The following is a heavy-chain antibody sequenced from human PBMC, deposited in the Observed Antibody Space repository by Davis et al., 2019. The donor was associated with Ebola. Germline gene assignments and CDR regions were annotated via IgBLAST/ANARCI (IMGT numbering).Heavy chain of an antibody. CDR3: ARYVIAAAQSSVDY. Sequence: GESLKISCAASGCTFSSYAMNWVRQAPGKGLEWVSSISPSSDYIYYADSVRGRFTISRDNAKNSLYLQMNSLRAEDTAVYYCARYVIAAAQSSVDYWGQGTLFTDSS. J-gene: IGHJ4*02. CDR1: GCTFSSYA. V-gene: IGHV3-21*01. D-gene: IGHD6-13*01. CDR2: ISPSSDYI.